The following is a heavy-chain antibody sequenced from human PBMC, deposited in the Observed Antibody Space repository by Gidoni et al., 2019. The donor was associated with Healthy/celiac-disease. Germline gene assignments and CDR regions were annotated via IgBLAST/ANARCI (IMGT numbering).Heavy chain of an antibody. D-gene: IGHD3-10*01. J-gene: IGHJ5*02. V-gene: IGHV4-34*01. CDR2: INHSGST. CDR3: ARDGLNYYGSGSYYKGRFDP. CDR1: GGSFSGYY. Sequence: QVQLQQWGAGLLKPSETLSLTCAVCGGSFSGYYWSWIRQPPGKGLEWIGEINHSGSTNYNPSLKSRVTISVDTSKTQFSLKLSSVTAADTAVYYCARDGLNYYGSGSYYKGRFDPWGQGTLVTVSS.